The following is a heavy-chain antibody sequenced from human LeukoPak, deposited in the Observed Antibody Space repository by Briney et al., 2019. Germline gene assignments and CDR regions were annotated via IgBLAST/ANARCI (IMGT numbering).Heavy chain of an antibody. J-gene: IGHJ6*02. CDR2: INHNGNVN. Sequence: PGGSLRLSCAASGFTFSNHWMHWVRQVPGKGLEWVASINHNGNVNYYVDSVKGRFTISRDNAKNSLYLQMSNLRAEDTAVYFCARGGGLDVWGQGATVTVSS. CDR3: ARGGGLDV. V-gene: IGHV3-7*03. CDR1: GFTFSNHW. D-gene: IGHD3-16*01.